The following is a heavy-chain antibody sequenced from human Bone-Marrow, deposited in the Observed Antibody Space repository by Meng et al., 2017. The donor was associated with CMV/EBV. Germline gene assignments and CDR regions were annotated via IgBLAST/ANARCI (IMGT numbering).Heavy chain of an antibody. CDR2: ISYDGSKK. J-gene: IGHJ4*02. D-gene: IGHD6-13*01. CDR1: GFTFTSFG. Sequence: GGSLRLSCAASGFTFTSFGMHWVRQVPGKGPEWVAVISYDGSKKYYADSVKGRFTISRDNSKDTLHLEMNTLRADDTAIYYCTKDHVSGSPLSSRWYFFGHWGQGAQVTGSS. CDR3: TKDHVSGSPLSSRWYFFGH. V-gene: IGHV3-33*05.